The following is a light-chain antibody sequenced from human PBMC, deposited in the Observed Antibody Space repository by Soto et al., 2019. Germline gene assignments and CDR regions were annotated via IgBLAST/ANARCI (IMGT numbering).Light chain of an antibody. CDR3: QQYHYWWT. CDR2: DIS. J-gene: IGKJ1*01. Sequence: EVVMTQSPATLSVSPGERATLSCRASQTVSRNLAWYQQRPGQAPRLLIYDISNRATGVPARFSGSGSETEFTLTIRSLQSEDFAVYYCQQYHYWWTFGQGTRWIS. CDR1: QTVSRN. V-gene: IGKV3-15*01.